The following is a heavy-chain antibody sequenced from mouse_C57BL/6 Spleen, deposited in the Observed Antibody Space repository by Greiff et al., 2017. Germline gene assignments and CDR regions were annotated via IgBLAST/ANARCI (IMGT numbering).Heavy chain of an antibody. CDR3: ARSGNWPYYFDY. J-gene: IGHJ2*01. CDR1: GYTFTDYY. Sequence: EVQLQQSGPELVKPGASVKISCKASGYTFTDYYMNWVKQSHGKSLEWIGDINPNNGGTSYNQKFKGKATLTVDKSSSTAYMELRSLTSEDSAVYYCARSGNWPYYFDYWGQGTTLTVSS. D-gene: IGHD2-1*01. CDR2: INPNNGGT. V-gene: IGHV1-26*01.